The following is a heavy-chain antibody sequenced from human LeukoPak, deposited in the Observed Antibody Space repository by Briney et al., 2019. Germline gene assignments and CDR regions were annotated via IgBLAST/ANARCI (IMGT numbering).Heavy chain of an antibody. CDR3: ARTRGYSYGYVFDY. CDR2: INPNSGGT. V-gene: IGHV1-2*02. Sequence: ASVKVSCKASGYTFTGYYMHWVRQAPEQGLEWMGWINPNSGGTNYAQKFQGRVTMTRDTSISTAYMELSRLRSDDTAVYYCARTRGYSYGYVFDYWGQGTLVTVSS. CDR1: GYTFTGYY. J-gene: IGHJ4*02. D-gene: IGHD5-18*01.